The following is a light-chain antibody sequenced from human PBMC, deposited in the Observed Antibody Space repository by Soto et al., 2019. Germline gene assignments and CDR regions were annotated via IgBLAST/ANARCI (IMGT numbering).Light chain of an antibody. CDR2: DAS. J-gene: IGKJ5*01. V-gene: IGKV1-5*01. CDR1: QTISSW. Sequence: IRIAQAPSTLSASVGEGVTITCRASQTISSWLAWYQQKPGKAPKLLIYDASTLESGVPSRFSGSGSGTEFTLTISSLQPDDFATYYCQQYNSYSITFGQGTRLEIK. CDR3: QQYNSYSIT.